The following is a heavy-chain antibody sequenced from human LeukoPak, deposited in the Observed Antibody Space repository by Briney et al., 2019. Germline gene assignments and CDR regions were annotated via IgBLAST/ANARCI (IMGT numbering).Heavy chain of an antibody. CDR2: ISYDVSSK. D-gene: IGHD2-15*01. CDR1: GFTFSTFG. CDR3: SKEAPRLRPFDY. J-gene: IGHJ4*02. V-gene: IGHV3-30*18. Sequence: GGSLRLSCAASGFTFSTFGMHWVRQAPGKGLEWVAVISYDVSSKYYSDSVKGRFTISRNNSKNTRYLQMNSLRAEDTAVYYWSKEAPRLRPFDYWGEGTLVSLSA.